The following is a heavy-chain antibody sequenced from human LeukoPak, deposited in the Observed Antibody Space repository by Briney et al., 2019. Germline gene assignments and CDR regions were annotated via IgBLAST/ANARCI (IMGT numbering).Heavy chain of an antibody. CDR3: ARDRDFWSAPGFAFDI. D-gene: IGHD3-3*01. Sequence: PSETLSLACTVSGGSISSYYWSWIRQPPGKRLEWIGYIYYSGSTNYNPSLKSRVTISVDTSKNQFSLKLSSVTAADTAVYYCARDRDFWSAPGFAFDIWGQGTMVTVSS. CDR2: IYYSGST. CDR1: GGSISSYY. J-gene: IGHJ3*02. V-gene: IGHV4-59*01.